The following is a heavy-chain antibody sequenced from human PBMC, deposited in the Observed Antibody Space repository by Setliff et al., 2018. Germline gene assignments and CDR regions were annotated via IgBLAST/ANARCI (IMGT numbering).Heavy chain of an antibody. CDR2: IKGHGSGGTI. D-gene: IGHD2-8*01. CDR3: VHNADFIGTFNT. Sequence: GGSLRLSCAASGLRFSDAWVSWVRQAPGKGLEWAGRIKGHGSGGTIDYAAPVEGRFTISRDDSKNTVYLQMSSLKIEDTAVYYCVHNADFIGTFNTWGQGTMVTVSS. V-gene: IGHV3-15*01. CDR1: GLRFSDAW. J-gene: IGHJ3*01.